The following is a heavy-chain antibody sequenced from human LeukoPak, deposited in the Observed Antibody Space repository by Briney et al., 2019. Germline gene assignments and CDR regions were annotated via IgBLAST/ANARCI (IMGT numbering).Heavy chain of an antibody. CDR1: GYTFTSYG. V-gene: IGHV1-2*02. CDR2: INPNSGGT. D-gene: IGHD6-13*01. J-gene: IGHJ4*02. CDR3: ARGRSDKIAAAGTGDY. Sequence: ASVKVSCKASGYTFTSYGISWVRQAPGQGLEWMGWINPNSGGTNYAQKFQGRVTMTRDTSISTAYMELSRLRSDDTAVYYCARGRSDKIAAAGTGDYWGQGTLVTVSS.